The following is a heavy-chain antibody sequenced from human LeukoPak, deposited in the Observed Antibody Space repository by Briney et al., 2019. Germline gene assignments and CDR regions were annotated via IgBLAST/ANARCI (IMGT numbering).Heavy chain of an antibody. V-gene: IGHV4-34*01. Sequence: NPSETLSLTCAVYGGSFSGYYWSWIRQPPGKGLEWIGEINHSGSTNYNPSLKSRVTISVDTSKNQFSLKLSSVTAADTAVYYCARVRTRWAFDIWGQGTMVTVSS. D-gene: IGHD1-14*01. J-gene: IGHJ3*02. CDR1: GGSFSGYY. CDR3: ARVRTRWAFDI. CDR2: INHSGST.